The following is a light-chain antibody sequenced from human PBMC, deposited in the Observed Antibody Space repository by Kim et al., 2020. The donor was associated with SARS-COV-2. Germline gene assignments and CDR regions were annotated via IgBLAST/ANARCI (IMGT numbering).Light chain of an antibody. CDR1: SSDVGGYKS. Sequence: GQTIPLSCTGTSSDVGGYKSVSWYQQHPRKAPKLMFYDVSNRPSGVSNRFSGSTSDNTASLIISGLQAEDEADYYCSSYTSSHTVVFGGGTQLTVL. V-gene: IGLV2-14*04. CDR3: SSYTSSHTVV. J-gene: IGLJ2*01. CDR2: DVS.